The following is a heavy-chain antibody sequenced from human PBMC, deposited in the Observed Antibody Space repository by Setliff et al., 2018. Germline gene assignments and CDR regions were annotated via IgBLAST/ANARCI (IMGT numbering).Heavy chain of an antibody. Sequence: ASVKVSCKASGYTFKTYGFTWVRQAPGQGLEWMGWISPYNGNTSYAQKFQGGVTLTRDTSISTAYMELSSLRSDDTAVYYCARDRVSGWYITHDHWGQGTLVTVSS. CDR3: ARDRVSGWYITHDH. V-gene: IGHV1-18*01. J-gene: IGHJ4*02. CDR2: ISPYNGNT. CDR1: GYTFKTYG. D-gene: IGHD6-19*01.